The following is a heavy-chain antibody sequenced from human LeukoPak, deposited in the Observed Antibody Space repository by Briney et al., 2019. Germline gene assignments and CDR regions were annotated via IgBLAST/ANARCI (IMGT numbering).Heavy chain of an antibody. CDR2: IHTSGGS. J-gene: IGHJ4*02. CDR1: GGSISDSH. CDR3: ARHLSDRTTVAGEFDY. D-gene: IGHD6-19*01. Sequence: PPETLSLTCTVSGGSISDSHWSWIRQPPGKGLEWIGNIHTSGGSNYSPSLKSRVTISLDMSRNQFSLRLSSVTAADTAVYFCARHLSDRTTVAGEFDYWGQGILVSVSS. V-gene: IGHV4-4*09.